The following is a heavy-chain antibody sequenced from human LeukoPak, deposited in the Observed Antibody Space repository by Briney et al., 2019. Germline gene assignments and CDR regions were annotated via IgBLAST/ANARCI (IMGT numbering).Heavy chain of an antibody. CDR3: ARTGIPAALATFDP. CDR1: GGSISSSSYY. J-gene: IGHJ5*02. D-gene: IGHD6-13*01. V-gene: IGHV4-39*01. Sequence: SETLSLTCTVSGGSISSSSYYWGWIRQPPGKGLEWIGSIYYSGSTYYNPSLKSRVTISVDTSKNQFSLKLSSVTAADPAVYYCARTGIPAALATFDPWGQGTLVTVSS. CDR2: IYYSGST.